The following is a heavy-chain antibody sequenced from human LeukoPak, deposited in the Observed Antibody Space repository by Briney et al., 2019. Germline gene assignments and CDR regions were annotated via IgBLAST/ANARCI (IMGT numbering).Heavy chain of an antibody. Sequence: SQTLSLTCTVSGGSISSGSYYWSWIRQPAGKGLEWIGRIYTSGSTNYNPSLKSRVTISVDTSKNQFSLKLSSVTAAHTDVYYCARDPLRRYSSGWYAFDIWGQGTMITVSS. J-gene: IGHJ3*02. CDR3: ARDPLRRYSSGWYAFDI. D-gene: IGHD6-19*01. CDR1: GGSISSGSYY. V-gene: IGHV4-61*02. CDR2: IYTSGST.